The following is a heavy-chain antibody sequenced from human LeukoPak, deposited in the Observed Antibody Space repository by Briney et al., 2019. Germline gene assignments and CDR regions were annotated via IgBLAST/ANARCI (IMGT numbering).Heavy chain of an antibody. D-gene: IGHD3-22*01. CDR1: GGSISSSSYY. CDR3: AREYYDSSGYYRPTSPSFDY. V-gene: IGHV4-39*07. J-gene: IGHJ4*02. Sequence: SETLSLTCTVSGGSISSSSYYWGWIRQPPGKGLEWIGSIYYSGSTYYNPSLKSRVTISVDTSKNQFSLKLSSVTAADTAVYYCAREYYDSSGYYRPTSPSFDYWGQGTLVTVSS. CDR2: IYYSGST.